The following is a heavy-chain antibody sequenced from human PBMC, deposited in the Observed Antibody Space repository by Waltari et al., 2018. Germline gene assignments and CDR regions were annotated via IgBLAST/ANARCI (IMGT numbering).Heavy chain of an antibody. Sequence: QVQLQESGPGLVKPSETLSLTCTVSGGSISSYYWSWIRQPPGKGLEWIGYIYYSGSTNYNPSLKSRVTISVDTSKNQFSLKLSSVTAADTAVYYCAGGIAAADFDYWGQGTLVTVSS. V-gene: IGHV4-59*01. CDR2: IYYSGST. D-gene: IGHD6-13*01. CDR3: AGGIAAADFDY. CDR1: GGSISSYY. J-gene: IGHJ4*02.